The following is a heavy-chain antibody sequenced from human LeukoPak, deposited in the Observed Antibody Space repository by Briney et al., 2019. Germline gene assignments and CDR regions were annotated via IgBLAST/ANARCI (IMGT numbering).Heavy chain of an antibody. CDR2: INTNIGDS. V-gene: IGHV1-2*02. CDR1: GYSFTGYH. J-gene: IGHJ4*02. D-gene: IGHD2-15*01. CDR3: ARVQGYCSDGRCLF. Sequence: GASVKVSCKASGYSFTGYHIHWVRQDPGQGLEWMGCINTNIGDSIYAKKFKGRVTMTRDTSITTAYMEVASLRSDDTAVYYCARVQGYCSDGRCLFWGQGTPVTVSS.